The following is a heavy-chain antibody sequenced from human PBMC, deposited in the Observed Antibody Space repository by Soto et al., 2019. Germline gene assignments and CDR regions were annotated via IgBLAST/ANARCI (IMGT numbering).Heavy chain of an antibody. CDR3: AQLGLMTCAHKKDFNH. J-gene: IGHJ4*02. Sequence: EVQLLESGGDLVQPGGSLRLSCVASGFSFDNYGMSWVRQAPGKGLEWVSAIKSDGTSTYYAASVEDRFTISRDNSKNTLYLQLNSLRAEDTAVYYGAQLGLMTCAHKKDFNHWGRGTLVTVSS. CDR1: GFSFDNYG. CDR2: IKSDGTST. D-gene: IGHD3-16*01. V-gene: IGHV3-23*01.